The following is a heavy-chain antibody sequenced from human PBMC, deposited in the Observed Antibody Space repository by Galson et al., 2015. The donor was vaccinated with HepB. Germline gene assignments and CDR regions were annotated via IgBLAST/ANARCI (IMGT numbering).Heavy chain of an antibody. V-gene: IGHV3-30-3*01. D-gene: IGHD4-17*01. CDR1: GFTFSSYA. Sequence: SLRLSCAASGFTFSSYAMHWVRQAPGKGLERVAVISYDGSNKYYADSVKGRFTISRDNSKNTLYLQMNSLRAEDTAVYYCARANNSPTGYYYYGMDVWGQGTTVTVSS. J-gene: IGHJ6*02. CDR2: ISYDGSNK. CDR3: ARANNSPTGYYYYGMDV.